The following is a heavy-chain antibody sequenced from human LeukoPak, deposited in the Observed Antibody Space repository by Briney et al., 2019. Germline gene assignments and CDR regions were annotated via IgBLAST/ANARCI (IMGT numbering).Heavy chain of an antibody. Sequence: SETLSLTCTVSGGSISSYYWSWIRQPPGKGLEWIGYIYYSGSTNYNPSLKSRVTISVDTSKNQFSLKLSSVTAADTAVYYCARVRRSITMVRGVIYYFDYWGQGTLVTVSS. J-gene: IGHJ4*02. CDR2: IYYSGST. D-gene: IGHD3-10*01. CDR3: ARVRRSITMVRGVIYYFDY. CDR1: GGSISSYY. V-gene: IGHV4-59*01.